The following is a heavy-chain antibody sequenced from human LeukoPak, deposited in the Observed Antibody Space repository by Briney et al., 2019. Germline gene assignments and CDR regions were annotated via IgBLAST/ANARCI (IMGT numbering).Heavy chain of an antibody. CDR3: AREGAAAGHYYGMDV. D-gene: IGHD6-13*01. CDR2: ISSSGSTI. V-gene: IGHV3-48*03. Sequence: GGSLRLSCAASGFTFSSYEMNWVRQAPGKGLEWVSYISSSGSTIYYADSVKGRFTIPRDNAKNSLYLQMNSLRAEDTAVYYCAREGAAAGHYYGMDVWGKGTTVTVSS. CDR1: GFTFSSYE. J-gene: IGHJ6*04.